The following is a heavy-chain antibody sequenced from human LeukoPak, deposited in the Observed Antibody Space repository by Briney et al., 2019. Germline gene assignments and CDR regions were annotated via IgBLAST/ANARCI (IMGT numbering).Heavy chain of an antibody. V-gene: IGHV1-2*06. CDR1: GYTFTGYH. CDR3: ARGYCSGGSCYSVENWFDP. Sequence: ASVKVSSKASGYTFTGYHIHWVRLAPGQGLEWMCRINPNSGGTNYAQKFQGRVTMTRDTSISTAYIELSRLRSDDTAVYYCARGYCSGGSCYSVENWFDPWGQGTLVTVSS. D-gene: IGHD2-15*01. J-gene: IGHJ5*02. CDR2: INPNSGGT.